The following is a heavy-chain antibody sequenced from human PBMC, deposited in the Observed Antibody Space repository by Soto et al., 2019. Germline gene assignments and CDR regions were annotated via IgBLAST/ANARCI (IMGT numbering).Heavy chain of an antibody. CDR3: AKGDGLRAGAFDY. CDR1: GFTFSSYA. Sequence: EVQLLESGGGLVQPGGSLRLSCAASGFTFSSYAMSWVRQAPGKGLEWVSAISTSGGSTYYEDSVKGRFTISRDNSKNTLSLQMNSLRAEDTAVYYCAKGDGLRAGAFDYWGQGTLVTVSS. CDR2: ISTSGGST. J-gene: IGHJ4*02. V-gene: IGHV3-23*01. D-gene: IGHD6-19*01.